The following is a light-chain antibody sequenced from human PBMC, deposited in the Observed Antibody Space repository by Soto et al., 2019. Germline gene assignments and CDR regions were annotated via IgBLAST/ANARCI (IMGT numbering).Light chain of an antibody. V-gene: IGKV1-39*01. CDR3: QQAHITPYT. Sequence: DIQVTQSPASLSASVGDRVTITCRTSQGINTYLNWYQQKSGEAPRLLIAASDLESGVPSRFSGSGSGTDFTLTISGLRPEDFAIYYCQQAHITPYTFGQGTKLEI. CDR1: QGINTY. CDR2: AAS. J-gene: IGKJ2*01.